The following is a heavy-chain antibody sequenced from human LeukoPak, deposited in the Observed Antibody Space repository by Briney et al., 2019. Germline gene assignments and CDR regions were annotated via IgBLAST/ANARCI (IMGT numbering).Heavy chain of an antibody. J-gene: IGHJ4*02. CDR1: RLTFNSNA. CDR3: AKDATPGNSVYDHFDY. D-gene: IGHD5/OR15-5a*01. V-gene: IGHV3-23*01. Sequence: GGSLRLSCVVSRLTFNSNAMYWVRQAPGKGLEWVSTIGSGDDLHYADSVKGRFTVSRDDPQNTLYLQMNSLRAEDAAIYYCAKDATPGNSVYDHFDYWGQGTLVTVSS. CDR2: IGSGDDL.